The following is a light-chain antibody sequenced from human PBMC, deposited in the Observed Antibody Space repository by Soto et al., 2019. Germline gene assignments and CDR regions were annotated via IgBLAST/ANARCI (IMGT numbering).Light chain of an antibody. J-gene: IGKJ3*01. Sequence: EIVLTQSPATLSLSPGERATLSCRASQSVSSYLAWYQQRPGQAPRLLIYDVSNRATGIPARFSGSGFGTDFTLTMSSLEPEDFAVYYCQHRSSWPPFTFGPGTKVDVK. V-gene: IGKV3-11*01. CDR3: QHRSSWPPFT. CDR2: DVS. CDR1: QSVSSY.